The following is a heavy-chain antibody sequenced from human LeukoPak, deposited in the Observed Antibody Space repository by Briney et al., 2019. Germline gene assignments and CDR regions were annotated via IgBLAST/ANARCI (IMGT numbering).Heavy chain of an antibody. CDR3: ARDSGLRLGELSLGY. D-gene: IGHD3-16*02. CDR1: GFIFSKFG. Sequence: GGSLRLSCAASGFIFSKFGIHWVRQTPNKGLESVAVISSDGSEAYYANSVKGRFTISRDNSKNTLYLQMNSLRPEDTAVYYCARDSGLRLGELSLGYWGQGTLVTVSS. V-gene: IGHV3-30-3*01. J-gene: IGHJ4*02. CDR2: ISSDGSEA.